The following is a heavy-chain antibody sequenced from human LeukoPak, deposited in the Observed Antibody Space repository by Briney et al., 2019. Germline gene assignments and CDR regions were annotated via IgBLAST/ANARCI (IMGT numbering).Heavy chain of an antibody. Sequence: SETLPLTCAVSRYSISSGYCWGWIRQPPGKGLEWIGSISHSGSTYYNPSLKSRVTISVDTSKNQFSLKLSSVTAPDTAVYYCAIQGGSTADLLPKSDYWGQGTLVTVSS. D-gene: IGHD2-2*01. V-gene: IGHV4-38-2*01. CDR2: ISHSGST. CDR1: RYSISSGYC. J-gene: IGHJ4*02. CDR3: AIQGGSTADLLPKSDY.